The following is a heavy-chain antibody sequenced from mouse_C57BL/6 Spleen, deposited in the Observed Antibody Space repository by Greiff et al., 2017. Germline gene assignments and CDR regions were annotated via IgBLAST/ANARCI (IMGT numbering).Heavy chain of an antibody. V-gene: IGHV1-52*01. CDR1: GYTFTSYW. CDR2: IDPSDSET. CDR3: ASGGDGGGVDD. Sequence: QVQLQQPGAELVRPGSSVKLSCKASGYTFTSYWMHWVKQRPIQGLEWIGNIDPSDSETHYNQKFKDKATLTVDKSSSTAYMQLSSLTSEDSAVYYCASGGDGGGVDDWGQGTTLTVSS. J-gene: IGHJ2*01. D-gene: IGHD3-3*01.